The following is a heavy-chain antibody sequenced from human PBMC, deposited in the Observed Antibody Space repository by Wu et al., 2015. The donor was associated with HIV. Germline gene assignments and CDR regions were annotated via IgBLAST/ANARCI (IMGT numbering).Heavy chain of an antibody. Sequence: QVQVVQSGAEVKKPGSSVKVSCKASGGTFSSYAISWVRQAPGQGLEWMGGIIPIFGTANYAQKFQGRVTITADESTSTAYMELSSLRSEDTAVYYCARGRAGFCSDGSCYSRYMDVWGKGTTVTVSS. CDR1: GGTFSSYA. J-gene: IGHJ6*03. D-gene: IGHD2-15*01. CDR2: IIPIFGTA. CDR3: ARGRAGFCSDGSCYSRYMDV. V-gene: IGHV1-69*12.